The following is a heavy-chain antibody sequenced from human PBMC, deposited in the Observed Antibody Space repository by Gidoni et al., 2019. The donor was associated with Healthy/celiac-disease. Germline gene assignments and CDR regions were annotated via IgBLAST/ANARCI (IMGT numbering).Heavy chain of an antibody. CDR3: ARERGYCSSTSCNTGYYYYYGMDV. Sequence: QVQLQQWGAGLLKPSETLSLTCAVYGGSFSGYYWSWNRQPPGKGLEWIGEIHHSGSTNYNPSLKSRGTISVDTSKNQFSLKLSSVTAADTAVYYCARERGYCSSTSCNTGYYYYYGMDVWGQGTTVTVSS. V-gene: IGHV4-34*01. D-gene: IGHD2-2*01. CDR1: GGSFSGYY. CDR2: IHHSGST. J-gene: IGHJ6*02.